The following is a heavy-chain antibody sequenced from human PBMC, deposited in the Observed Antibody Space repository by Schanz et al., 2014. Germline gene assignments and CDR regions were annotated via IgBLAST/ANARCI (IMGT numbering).Heavy chain of an antibody. Sequence: QVQLVQSGAEVKKPGASVKVSCKASGYSFISHAIHWVRQAPGQRLEWMGWITAYNGDTNYAQKLQGRVTMTADTSTSTAYMDLRSLRFDDTAVYYCARDFSAYVGNYFDYWGQGTLVTVSS. CDR1: GYSFISHA. CDR3: ARDFSAYVGNYFDY. D-gene: IGHD5-12*01. J-gene: IGHJ4*02. V-gene: IGHV1-18*01. CDR2: ITAYNGDT.